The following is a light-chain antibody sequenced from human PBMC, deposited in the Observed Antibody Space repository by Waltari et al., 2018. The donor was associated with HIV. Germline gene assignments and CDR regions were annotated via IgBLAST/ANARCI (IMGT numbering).Light chain of an antibody. V-gene: IGKV4-1*01. Sequence: DIVMTPSPDSLVVSLGERATIHCKSSLCVLCSSNNKNYLAWYQQKPGQPPKLLIYWASTRESGVPDRFSGSGSGTDFTLTISSLQAEDVAVYYCQQYYSTPRTFGQGTKVEIK. CDR2: WAS. CDR1: LCVLCSSNNKNY. CDR3: QQYYSTPRT. J-gene: IGKJ1*01.